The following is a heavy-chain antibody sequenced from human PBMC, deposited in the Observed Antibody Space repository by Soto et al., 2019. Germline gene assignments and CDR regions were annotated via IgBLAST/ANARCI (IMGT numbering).Heavy chain of an antibody. V-gene: IGHV1-3*01. Sequence: GASVKVSCKASGYTFTSYAMHWVRQAPGQRLEWMGWINAGNGNTKYSQKFQGRVTITRDTSASTAYMELSSLRSEDTAVYYCARASSSWQYFDYWGQGTLVTVSS. CDR3: ARASSSWQYFDY. J-gene: IGHJ4*02. CDR1: GYTFTSYA. D-gene: IGHD6-13*01. CDR2: INAGNGNT.